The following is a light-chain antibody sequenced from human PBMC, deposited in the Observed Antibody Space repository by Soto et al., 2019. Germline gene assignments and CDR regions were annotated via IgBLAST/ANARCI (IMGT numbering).Light chain of an antibody. V-gene: IGKV3-15*01. Sequence: EVVLTQSPATLSVSPWERATLSCRASQSFSIKLAWYQQKPGQAPRPLIYDTSTRATGIPARFSGSGSGTDFTLTISSLQSEDFAVYYCQQYNKWPPINFGQGTRLEIK. CDR2: DTS. J-gene: IGKJ5*01. CDR3: QQYNKWPPIN. CDR1: QSFSIK.